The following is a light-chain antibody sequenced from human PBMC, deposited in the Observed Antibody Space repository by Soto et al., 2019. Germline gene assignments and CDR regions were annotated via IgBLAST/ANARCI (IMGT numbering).Light chain of an antibody. CDR2: SND. CDR1: GSNIGSHT. J-gene: IGLJ7*01. V-gene: IGLV1-44*01. CDR3: AAWDDSLIGAV. Sequence: QSVLTQPPSASGTPGQRVTISCSGSGSNIGSHTVSWYQQLPGTAPNLLIYSNDQRPSGVPDRFSGSKSGTSASLAISGLQSEDEADYYCAAWDDSLIGAVFGGGTQLTVL.